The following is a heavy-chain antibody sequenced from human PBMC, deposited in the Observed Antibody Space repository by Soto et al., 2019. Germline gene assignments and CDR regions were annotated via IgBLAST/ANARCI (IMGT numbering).Heavy chain of an antibody. CDR1: GFTFSTYW. J-gene: IGHJ4*02. CDR2: IKQDGSEK. CDR3: AGGSGWLVDY. D-gene: IGHD6-19*01. Sequence: GGSLRLSCAASGFTFSTYWMNWVRQAPGKGLEWVANIKQDGSEKYYVDSVKGRFTISRDNAKKSLFLQMNSLRAEDTAVYYCAGGSGWLVDYWGQGTLVTVSS. V-gene: IGHV3-7*02.